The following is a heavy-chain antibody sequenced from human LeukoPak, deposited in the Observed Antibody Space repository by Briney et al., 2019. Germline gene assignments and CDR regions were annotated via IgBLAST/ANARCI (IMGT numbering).Heavy chain of an antibody. V-gene: IGHV4-61*02. J-gene: IGHJ4*02. Sequence: SETLSLTCTVSGGSISSGSYYWSWIRQPAGKGLEWIGRIYTSGSTNYNPSLKSRVTMSVDTSKNQFSLKLSSVTAADTAVYYCAGIAAADNGLGFDYWGQGTLVTVSS. CDR1: GGSISSGSYY. D-gene: IGHD6-13*01. CDR3: AGIAAADNGLGFDY. CDR2: IYTSGST.